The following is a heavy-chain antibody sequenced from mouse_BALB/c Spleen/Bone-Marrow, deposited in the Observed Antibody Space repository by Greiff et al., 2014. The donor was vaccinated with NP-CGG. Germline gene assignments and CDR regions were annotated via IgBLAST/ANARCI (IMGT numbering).Heavy chain of an antibody. Sequence: VQLQQSGPELVKPGASVKISCKTSGYTFTDYTIHWVKQSPGKSPEWIGNINPNIGGTTYNQKFKGKATLTLDKSSRTAYMELRSLTSEDSAVYYCARGRFAYWGQGTLVTVSA. CDR1: GYTFTDYT. CDR2: INPNIGGT. V-gene: IGHV1-22*01. CDR3: ARGRFAY. J-gene: IGHJ3*01.